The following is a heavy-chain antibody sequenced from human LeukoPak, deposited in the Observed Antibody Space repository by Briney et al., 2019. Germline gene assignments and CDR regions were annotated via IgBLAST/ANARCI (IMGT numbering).Heavy chain of an antibody. CDR1: GFTFSSYS. D-gene: IGHD3-10*01. V-gene: IGHV3-21*01. CDR2: ISSSSSYI. Sequence: PGGSLRLSCAASGFTFSSYSMNWVRQAPGKGLEWVSSISSSSSYIYYADSVKGRFTISRDNAKNSLYLQMNSLRAEDTAVYYCARISFGEENNWFDPWGQGTLVTVSS. CDR3: ARISFGEENNWFDP. J-gene: IGHJ5*02.